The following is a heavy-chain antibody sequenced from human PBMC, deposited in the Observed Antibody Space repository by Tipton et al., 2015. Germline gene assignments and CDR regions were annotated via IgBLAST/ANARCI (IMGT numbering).Heavy chain of an antibody. CDR2: IFHRGDT. J-gene: IGHJ5*02. CDR3: ARRVVTTGDDWFDP. Sequence: TLSLTCDVSGYSISSGYYWGWIRQPPGKGLEWIGSIFHRGDTNYNPSLKSRVTISLDTPKNQFSLKMSSVTAADTAVYYCARRVVTTGDDWFDPWGQGTLVTVSS. D-gene: IGHD2-21*02. V-gene: IGHV4-38-2*01. CDR1: GYSISSGYY.